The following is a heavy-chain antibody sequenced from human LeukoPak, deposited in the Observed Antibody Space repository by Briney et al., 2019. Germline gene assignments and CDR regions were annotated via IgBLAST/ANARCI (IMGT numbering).Heavy chain of an antibody. CDR1: GFTFDDYA. V-gene: IGHV3-43*02. CDR3: ATDLIVVVTADLEYYYGMDV. D-gene: IGHD2-21*02. Sequence: GGSLRLSCAASGFTFDDYAMHWVRQAPGKGLEWVSLISGDGGSTYYADSVKGRFTISRDDSKNSLYLQMNSLRTEDTALYYCATDLIVVVTADLEYYYGMDVWGQGTTVTVSS. J-gene: IGHJ6*02. CDR2: ISGDGGST.